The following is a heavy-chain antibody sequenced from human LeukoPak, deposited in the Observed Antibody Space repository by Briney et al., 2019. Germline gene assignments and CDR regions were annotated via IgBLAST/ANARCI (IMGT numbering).Heavy chain of an antibody. D-gene: IGHD6-13*01. J-gene: IGHJ3*02. Sequence: GGSLRLSCAASGFTFSNYWMAWVRQAPGKGLEWVANINPDGSEKAYVDSLKGRCTISRDDAKNSLYLQVNTLRAEDTAVYYCARDSEKSSSFAFDIWGQGTVVTVSS. CDR3: ARDSEKSSSFAFDI. V-gene: IGHV3-7*01. CDR2: INPDGSEK. CDR1: GFTFSNYW.